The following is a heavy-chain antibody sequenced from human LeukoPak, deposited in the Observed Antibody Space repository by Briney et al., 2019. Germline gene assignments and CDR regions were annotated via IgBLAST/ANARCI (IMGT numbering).Heavy chain of an antibody. J-gene: IGHJ4*02. V-gene: IGHV4-59*11. CDR1: GASITSHH. D-gene: IGHD5-18*01. CDR3: ATIKRGSIFGYFDF. CDR2: SYDTVGT. Sequence: PSETLSLTCTVSGASITSHHWSWIRQTPGNGLEWIAYSYDTVGTKDNPSLKSRLTLSADTSKTQFSLRLSSVTAADTAVYYCATIKRGSIFGYFDFWGQGIKVTVSS.